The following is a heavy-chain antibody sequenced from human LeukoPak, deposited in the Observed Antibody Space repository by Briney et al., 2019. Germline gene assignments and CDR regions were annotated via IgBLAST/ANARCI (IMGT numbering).Heavy chain of an antibody. Sequence: ASVKVSCKASGYTFTSYYMHWVRQAPGQGLEWMGIINPSGGSTNYAQKFQGRVTMTRDTSTNTVYMELSSLRSEDTAVYYCAREEGDWGDAFDIWGQGTLVTVSS. V-gene: IGHV1-46*01. CDR2: INPSGGST. J-gene: IGHJ3*02. D-gene: IGHD2-21*02. CDR3: AREEGDWGDAFDI. CDR1: GYTFTSYY.